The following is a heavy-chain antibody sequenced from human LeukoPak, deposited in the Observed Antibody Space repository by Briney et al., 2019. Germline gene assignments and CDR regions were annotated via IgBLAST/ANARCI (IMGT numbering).Heavy chain of an antibody. J-gene: IGHJ4*02. CDR3: SRLRSNSWSSYYFDY. Sequence: SETLSLTCNVSGGSISSHYWSWIRQPPGKGLEWIGYISYTGRTNYNPSLKSRVTISGDPSNNQFSLRLSSLTDADTAVYYCSRLRSNSWSSYYFDYWGPGAQVAVSP. CDR2: ISYTGRT. V-gene: IGHV4-59*11. CDR1: GGSISSHY. D-gene: IGHD6-13*01.